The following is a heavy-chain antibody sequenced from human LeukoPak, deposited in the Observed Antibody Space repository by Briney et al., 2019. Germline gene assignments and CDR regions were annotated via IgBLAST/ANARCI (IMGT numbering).Heavy chain of an antibody. D-gene: IGHD2-8*01. Sequence: GGSLRLSCAASGFTFSSFAMSWVRQAAGKGLEWVSTISSSSVITYYADSVRGRFTISRDNSKNTLYLQMNSLRAEDTAVYYCARTNGGGFDYWGQGTLVTVSS. CDR1: GFTFSSFA. CDR3: ARTNGGGFDY. J-gene: IGHJ4*02. V-gene: IGHV3-23*01. CDR2: ISSSSVIT.